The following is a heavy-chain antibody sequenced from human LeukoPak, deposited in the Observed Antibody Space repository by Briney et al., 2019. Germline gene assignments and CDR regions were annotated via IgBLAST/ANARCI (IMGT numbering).Heavy chain of an antibody. J-gene: IGHJ4*02. Sequence: ASVKVSCKASGYTFTGYYMHWVRQAPGQGLEWMGWINPNSGDTNYAQKFQGRVTMTRDTSISTAYMELSRLGSDDTAVYYCARDSGTLDHDYWGQGTLVTVSS. CDR3: ARDSGTLDHDY. D-gene: IGHD1-26*01. CDR2: INPNSGDT. V-gene: IGHV1-2*02. CDR1: GYTFTGYY.